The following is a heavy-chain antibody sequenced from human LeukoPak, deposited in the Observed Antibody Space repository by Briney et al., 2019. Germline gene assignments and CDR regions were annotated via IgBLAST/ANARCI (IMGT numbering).Heavy chain of an antibody. CDR1: GYTFTSYA. Sequence: ASVKVSCKASGYTFTSYAMNWVRQAPGQGLEWMGWINPNTGNPKYAQSFTGRFAFSLDTSVSTAYLEISSLKAEDTAVYYCARGAVESYYRFGTVDPWGQGTLVTVSS. D-gene: IGHD1-26*01. CDR2: INPNTGNP. J-gene: IGHJ5*02. CDR3: ARGAVESYYRFGTVDP. V-gene: IGHV7-4-1*02.